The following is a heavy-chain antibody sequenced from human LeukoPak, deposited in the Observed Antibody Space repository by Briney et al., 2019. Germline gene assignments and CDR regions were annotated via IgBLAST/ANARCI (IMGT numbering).Heavy chain of an antibody. Sequence: PSETLSLTCTVSGGSISSSSYQWGWIRQPPAKGLEWIGSIYYSGSTYYNPSLKSRVTVSVDTSKNQFSLKLSSVTAADTAVYYCARISIVVVPAYFDYWGQGTLVTVSS. V-gene: IGHV4-39*01. CDR3: ARISIVVVPAYFDY. D-gene: IGHD2-2*01. CDR1: GGSISSSSYQ. CDR2: IYYSGST. J-gene: IGHJ4*02.